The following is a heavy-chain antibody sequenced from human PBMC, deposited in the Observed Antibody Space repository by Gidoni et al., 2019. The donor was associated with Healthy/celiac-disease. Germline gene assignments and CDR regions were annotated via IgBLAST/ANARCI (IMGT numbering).Heavy chain of an antibody. V-gene: IGHV4-39*01. CDR2: IYYSGST. CDR3: ARPYDSSGYYTY. CDR1: GSPISSSSYY. D-gene: IGHD3-22*01. J-gene: IGHJ4*02. Sequence: QLQLQESGPGLVMPSETLSLTCTVSGSPISSSSYYWGWIRQPPGKGLEWIGSIYYSGSTYYNPSLKSRVTISVDTSKNQFSLKLSSVTAADTAVYYCARPYDSSGYYTYWGQGTLVTVSS.